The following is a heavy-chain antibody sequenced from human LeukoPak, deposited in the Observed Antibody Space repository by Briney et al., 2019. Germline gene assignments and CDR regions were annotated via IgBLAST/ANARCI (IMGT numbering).Heavy chain of an antibody. V-gene: IGHV1-18*01. CDR1: GYTFTNYG. D-gene: IGHD3-3*01. CDR2: TSTSDGDT. J-gene: IGHJ4*02. CDR3: ARLSWSGLLHNHDY. Sequence: GASVKVSCKTSGYTFTNYGLSWVRQAPGRGLEWVGWTSTSDGDTNSAQKVQGRVTMTTDPSTSTAYMELRSLRSDDTAVYYCARLSWSGLLHNHDYWGQGTLVTVSS.